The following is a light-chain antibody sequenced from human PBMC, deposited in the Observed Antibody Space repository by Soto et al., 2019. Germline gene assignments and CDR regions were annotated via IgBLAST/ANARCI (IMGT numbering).Light chain of an antibody. CDR2: DTS. CDR1: QTVNSD. CDR3: QRYNNWPLT. J-gene: IGKJ4*01. V-gene: IGKV3-15*01. Sequence: DIVFTQSPGTLSLSPEETATLSCRASQTVNSDYLAWYQHKPGQTPRLLIYDTSARATGVPAKFSGSRSGPEFTLTINSLQSEDFAIYYCQRYNNWPLTFGGGTKVDIK.